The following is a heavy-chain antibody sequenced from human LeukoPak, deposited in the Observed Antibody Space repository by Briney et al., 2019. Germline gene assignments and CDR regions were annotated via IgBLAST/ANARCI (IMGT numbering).Heavy chain of an antibody. CDR2: IYYSGST. CDR3: AREGATGDPFDY. Sequence: SETLSLTCTVSGGSISSYYWSWIRQPPGKGLEWIGYIYYSGSTNYNPSLKSRVTISVDTSKNQFSLKLSSVTAADTAVHYCAREGATGDPFDYWGQGTLVTVSS. D-gene: IGHD7-27*01. CDR1: GGSISSYY. J-gene: IGHJ4*02. V-gene: IGHV4-59*01.